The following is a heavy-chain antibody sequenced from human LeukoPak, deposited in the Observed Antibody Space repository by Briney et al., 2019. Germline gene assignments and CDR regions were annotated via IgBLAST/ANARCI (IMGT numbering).Heavy chain of an antibody. Sequence: GGSLRLSCAASGFTFCDFAMHWLRQAPGKGLEYVSTISSNGSSPYYANSVKGRFTISRDNSKNTLYFQMDSLTADDTAVYYCVRAHAIHNYHYGIDVWGHGTTVTVSS. V-gene: IGHV3-64*01. CDR1: GFTFCDFA. CDR2: ISSNGSSP. J-gene: IGHJ6*02. CDR3: VRAHAIHNYHYGIDV. D-gene: IGHD3-3*01.